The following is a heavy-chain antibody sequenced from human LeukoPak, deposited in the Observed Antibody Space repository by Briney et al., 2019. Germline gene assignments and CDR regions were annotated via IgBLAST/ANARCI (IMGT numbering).Heavy chain of an antibody. CDR3: AKGRDTAMALPYYYYYYMDV. Sequence: GGSLRLSCAASGFTFSSYGMHWVRQAPGKGLEWVAFIRYDGSNKYYADSVKGRFTISRDNSKNTLYLQMNSLRAEDTAVYYCAKGRDTAMALPYYYYYYMDVWAKGPRSPSP. V-gene: IGHV3-30*02. D-gene: IGHD5-18*01. CDR2: IRYDGSNK. J-gene: IGHJ6*03. CDR1: GFTFSSYG.